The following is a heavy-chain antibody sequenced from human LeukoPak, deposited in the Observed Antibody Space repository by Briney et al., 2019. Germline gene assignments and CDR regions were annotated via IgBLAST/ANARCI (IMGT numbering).Heavy chain of an antibody. J-gene: IGHJ4*02. CDR1: GFTFSSYA. Sequence: GGSLRLSCAASGFTFSSYAMHWVRQAPGKGLEWVAVISYDGSNKYYADSVKGRFTISRDNSKNTLYLQTNSLRAEDTAVYYCARDQLDYWGQGTLVTVSS. V-gene: IGHV3-30-3*01. CDR3: ARDQLDY. CDR2: ISYDGSNK.